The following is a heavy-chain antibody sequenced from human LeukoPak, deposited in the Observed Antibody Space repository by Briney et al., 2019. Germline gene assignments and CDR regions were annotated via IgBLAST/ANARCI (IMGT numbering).Heavy chain of an antibody. CDR1: GYTFTSYD. D-gene: IGHD6-19*01. Sequence: ASVKVFCKASGYTFTSYDIIWVRQATGQAREWVGWMNPNSGNTGYAHKFQGRVTMTRNTSISTAYMELSSLRSEDTAVYYCARRTMWDTNGWLSPDYWGQGTLVTVSS. V-gene: IGHV1-8*01. J-gene: IGHJ4*02. CDR3: ARRTMWDTNGWLSPDY. CDR2: MNPNSGNT.